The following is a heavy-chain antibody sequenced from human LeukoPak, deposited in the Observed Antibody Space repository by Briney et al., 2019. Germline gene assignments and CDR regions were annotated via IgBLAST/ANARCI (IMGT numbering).Heavy chain of an antibody. CDR3: ARAPPNLWHFWSGYYFDY. CDR2: IKQDGSEK. CDR1: GFTFSSYA. Sequence: GGSLRLSCAASGFTFSSYAMSWVRQAPGKGLEWVANIKQDGSEKYYVDSVKGRFTISRDNAKNSLYLQMNSLRAEDTAVYYCARAPPNLWHFWSGYYFDYWGQGTLVTVSS. D-gene: IGHD3-3*02. J-gene: IGHJ4*02. V-gene: IGHV3-7*01.